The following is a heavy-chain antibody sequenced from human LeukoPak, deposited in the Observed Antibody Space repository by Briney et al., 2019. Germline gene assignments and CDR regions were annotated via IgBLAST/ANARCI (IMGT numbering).Heavy chain of an antibody. CDR1: GFTFDDYT. Sequence: PGRSLRLSCAASGFTFDDYTMHWVRQAPGKGLEWVSGITWNSGSIGYADSVRGRFTISRDNAKNSLYLEMNSLRAEDTALYYCAKEDHFASWGLGTLVTVSS. J-gene: IGHJ4*02. V-gene: IGHV3-9*01. CDR2: ITWNSGSI. CDR3: AKEDHFAS.